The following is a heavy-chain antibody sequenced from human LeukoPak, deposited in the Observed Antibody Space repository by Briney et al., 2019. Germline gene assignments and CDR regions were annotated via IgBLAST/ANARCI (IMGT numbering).Heavy chain of an antibody. V-gene: IGHV3-30*18. CDR1: GFTFSSYG. Sequence: GGSLRLSCAASGFTFSSYGMHWVRQAPGKGLEWVAVISYDGSNKYYADSVKGRFTISRDNSKNTLYLQMNSLRAEDTAVYYCAKGLGGRGAMVTYYYYYYGMDVWGQGTTVTVSS. D-gene: IGHD5-18*01. CDR3: AKGLGGRGAMVTYYYYYYGMDV. CDR2: ISYDGSNK. J-gene: IGHJ6*02.